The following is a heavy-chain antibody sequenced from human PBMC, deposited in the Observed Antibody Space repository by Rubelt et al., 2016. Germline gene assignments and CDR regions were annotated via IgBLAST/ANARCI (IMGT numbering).Heavy chain of an antibody. V-gene: IGHV4-39*07. J-gene: IGHJ4*02. CDR2: SYYSGGP. Sequence: QLQLQESGPGLVKPSETLSLTCTVSGGSISRSSYYWCWLRQPPRKGLEWIGSSYYSGGPYDNPSTKSLVPTSEDTSKNQIARKLSSVTAADTAVYYCARASTVLLHFDYWGQGTLVTVSS. CDR1: GGSISRSSYY. D-gene: IGHD2/OR15-2a*01. CDR3: ARASTVLLHFDY.